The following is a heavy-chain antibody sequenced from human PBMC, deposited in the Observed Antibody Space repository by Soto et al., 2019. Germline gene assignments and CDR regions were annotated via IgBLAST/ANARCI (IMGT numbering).Heavy chain of an antibody. CDR1: GGSISSGGYY. V-gene: IGHV4-31*03. CDR2: IYYSGST. Sequence: SDTLSLTCTVSGGSISSGGYYWSWIRQHPGKGLEWIGYIYYSGSTYYNPSLKSRVTISVDTSKNQFSLKLSSVTAADTAVYYWAAEVKSHHIYYYYGMDVWGQGTTVTVSS. D-gene: IGHD2-21*01. CDR3: AAEVKSHHIYYYYGMDV. J-gene: IGHJ6*02.